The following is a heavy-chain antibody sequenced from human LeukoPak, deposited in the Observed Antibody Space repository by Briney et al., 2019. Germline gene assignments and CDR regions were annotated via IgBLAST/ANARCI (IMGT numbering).Heavy chain of an antibody. D-gene: IGHD2-8*02. Sequence: GASVKVSCKASGYTFTGYFIHWVRQAPGQGLEWMGWINPNTGGTIYARNFQGRVTMTRDTSISTVYMDLTRLTSDDTAVYYCARPSLGTGATPSNYWGQGTLVTVSS. J-gene: IGHJ4*02. CDR2: INPNTGGT. CDR3: ARPSLGTGATPSNY. CDR1: GYTFTGYF. V-gene: IGHV1-2*02.